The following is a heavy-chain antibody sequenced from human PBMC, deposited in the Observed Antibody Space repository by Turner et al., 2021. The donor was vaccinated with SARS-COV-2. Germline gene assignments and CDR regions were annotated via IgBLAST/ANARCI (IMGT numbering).Heavy chain of an antibody. Sequence: QLQLQESGPGLVKPSETLSLTCTVAGGSISSSSYYWGWFRQPPGKGLEWIGNIYYSGSAYYNPSLKSRVTISVDTSKNKFSLKLSSVTAADTAVYYCARVVPIGVYGSGSHDHGMDVWGQGTTVTVSS. CDR1: GGSISSSSYY. J-gene: IGHJ6*02. D-gene: IGHD3-10*01. V-gene: IGHV4-39*07. CDR3: ARVVPIGVYGSGSHDHGMDV. CDR2: IYYSGSA.